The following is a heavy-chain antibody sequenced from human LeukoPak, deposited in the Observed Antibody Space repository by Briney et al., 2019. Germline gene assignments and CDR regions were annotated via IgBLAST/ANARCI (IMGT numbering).Heavy chain of an antibody. CDR2: ISHDGSDK. CDR3: ARGDYGSGLDTYAFDI. Sequence: PGGSLRLSCAASGFTFSTYGMHWVRQTPGKGLEWVAVISHDGSDKYYADSVKGRFTISRDNAGNSLYLQMNSLRAEDTAVYYCARGDYGSGLDTYAFDIWGQGTMVTVSS. CDR1: GFTFSTYG. J-gene: IGHJ3*02. D-gene: IGHD4-17*01. V-gene: IGHV3-30*03.